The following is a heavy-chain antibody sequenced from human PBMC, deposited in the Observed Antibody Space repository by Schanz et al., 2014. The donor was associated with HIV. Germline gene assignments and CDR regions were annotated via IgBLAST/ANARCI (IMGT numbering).Heavy chain of an antibody. CDR3: AKDRITGTTGVPYYYYGMDV. CDR2: ISGSGGST. J-gene: IGHJ6*02. V-gene: IGHV3-23*04. Sequence: EVQLVESGGGLIQPGGSRRLSCAVSGLPFSTSAMSWVRQAPGKGLEWVSDISGSGGSTYYADSVKGRFTISRDNSKNTLSLQMNSLRAEDTAVYYCAKDRITGTTGVPYYYYGMDVWGQGTTVTVSS. CDR1: GLPFSTSA. D-gene: IGHD1-7*01.